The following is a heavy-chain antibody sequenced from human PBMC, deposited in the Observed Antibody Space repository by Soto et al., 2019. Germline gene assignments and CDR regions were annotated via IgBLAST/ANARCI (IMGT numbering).Heavy chain of an antibody. D-gene: IGHD6-13*01. Sequence: PSETLSLTCTVSGGSISSSSYYWGWIRQPPGKGLEWIGSFYYSGTTYYNPSLKSRVTISVDTSKNQFSLKLRSVTAADTAVYYCAKPGQQLLEFDYWGQGTLVTVSS. CDR3: AKPGQQLLEFDY. CDR1: GGSISSSSYY. J-gene: IGHJ4*02. V-gene: IGHV4-39*01. CDR2: FYYSGTT.